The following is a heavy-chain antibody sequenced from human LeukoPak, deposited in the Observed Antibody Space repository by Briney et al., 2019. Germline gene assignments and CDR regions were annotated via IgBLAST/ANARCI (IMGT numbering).Heavy chain of an antibody. CDR1: GYTFNSYG. CDR2: ISAYNGNT. J-gene: IGHJ4*02. V-gene: IGHV1-18*04. CDR3: ARFTPRLSREKFDY. Sequence: ASVKVSCKASGYTFNSYGISWVRQAPGQGLEWMGWISAYNGNTNYAQKFQGRVTMTTDTSTTTAYMELRRLRSDDTGVYYCARFTPRLSREKFDYWGQGTLVTVSS. D-gene: IGHD3-3*02.